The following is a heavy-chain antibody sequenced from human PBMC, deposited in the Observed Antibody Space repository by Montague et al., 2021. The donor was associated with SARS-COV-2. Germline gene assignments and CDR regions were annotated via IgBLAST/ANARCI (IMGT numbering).Heavy chain of an antibody. Sequence: SETLSLTCTVSGGSISSSSYYWGWIRQPPGKGLEWIGSIYYTGSTYYXXXLKSRVTISVDTSKNQFSLKLSSVTAADTAVYYCARDTRIAMLVVVTRYGLDVCVQGTTVTVSS. CDR3: ARDTRIAMLVVVTRYGLDV. CDR2: IYYTGST. CDR1: GGSISSSSYY. J-gene: IGHJ6*02. V-gene: IGHV4-39*07. D-gene: IGHD3-22*01.